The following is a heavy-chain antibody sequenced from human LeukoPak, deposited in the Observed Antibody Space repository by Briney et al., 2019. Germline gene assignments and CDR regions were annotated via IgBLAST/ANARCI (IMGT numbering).Heavy chain of an antibody. V-gene: IGHV1-69*04. D-gene: IGHD6-6*01. CDR2: IIPILGIA. Sequence: SVKVSCKASGGTFSSYAISWVRQAPGQGLEWMGRIIPILGIANYAQKFQGRVTITADKSTSTAYMELSSLRSEDTAVYYCARDLGSIAARSSFYYWGQGTLVTVSS. CDR3: ARDLGSIAARSSFYY. J-gene: IGHJ4*02. CDR1: GGTFSSYA.